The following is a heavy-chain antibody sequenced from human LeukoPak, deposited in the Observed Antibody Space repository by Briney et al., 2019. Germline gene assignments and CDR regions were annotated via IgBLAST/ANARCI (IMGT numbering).Heavy chain of an antibody. Sequence: PGGSLRLSCAASGFTFSSYWMSWVRQAPGKGLEWVANIKQDGSEKYYVDSVKGRFTISRDNAKNSLYLQMNSLRAEDTAVYYCAREIVDTATDYYYYYMDVWGKGTTVTVSS. CDR2: IKQDGSEK. CDR1: GFTFSSYW. CDR3: AREIVDTATDYYYYYMDV. J-gene: IGHJ6*03. D-gene: IGHD5-18*01. V-gene: IGHV3-7*01.